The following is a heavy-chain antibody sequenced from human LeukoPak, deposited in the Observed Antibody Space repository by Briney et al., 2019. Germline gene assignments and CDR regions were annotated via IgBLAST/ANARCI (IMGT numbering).Heavy chain of an antibody. D-gene: IGHD2-8*02. CDR2: IFPSGGEI. Sequence: GGSLRLACAASGFTFSTFAMIWVRQPPGKGLEWVSSIFPSGGEIHYADSVRGRFTISRDNSKSTLSLQMNSLRAEDTAIYYRATYRQVLLPFESWGQGTLVTVSS. J-gene: IGHJ4*02. V-gene: IGHV3-23*01. CDR3: ATYRQVLLPFES. CDR1: GFTFSTFA.